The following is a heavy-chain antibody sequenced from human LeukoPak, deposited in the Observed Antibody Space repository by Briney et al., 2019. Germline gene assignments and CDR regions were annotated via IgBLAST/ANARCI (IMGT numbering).Heavy chain of an antibody. D-gene: IGHD3-10*01. V-gene: IGHV3-73*01. J-gene: IGHJ6*04. Sequence: GGSLKLSCAASGFTFSGSAMHWVRQASGKGLEWVGRIRSKANSYATAYAASVKGRLTISRDDSKNTAYLQMNSLKTEDTAVYYCTRHGDYYGSGSYSRDVWGKGTTVTVSS. CDR1: GFTFSGSA. CDR2: IRSKANSYAT. CDR3: TRHGDYYGSGSYSRDV.